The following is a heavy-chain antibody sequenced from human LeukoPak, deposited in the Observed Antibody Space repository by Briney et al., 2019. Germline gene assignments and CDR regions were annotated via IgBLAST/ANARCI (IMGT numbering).Heavy chain of an antibody. J-gene: IGHJ2*01. CDR1: GGSISYYY. Sequence: SETLSLTCTASGGSISYYYWSWIRQPPGKGLEYIGWIYHSGITNYNPSLKSRVTISVDTSKNQFSLKLRSVTAADTAVYYCARGVKIEYSSSSRIYYLDLWGRGTLVTVSS. CDR2: IYHSGIT. V-gene: IGHV4-59*08. D-gene: IGHD6-6*01. CDR3: ARGVKIEYSSSSRIYYLDL.